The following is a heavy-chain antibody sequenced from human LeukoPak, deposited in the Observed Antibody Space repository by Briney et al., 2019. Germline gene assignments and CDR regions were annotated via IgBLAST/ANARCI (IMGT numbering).Heavy chain of an antibody. D-gene: IGHD6-13*01. CDR3: ASDIPAGAGTHDY. V-gene: IGHV4-39*02. J-gene: IGHJ4*02. Sequence: SETLSLTCTVSGGSISSSSFFWGLIRQPPGKGLEWIGSISYTGSTCYNPSLKSRVTISVDTSKNHFSLKLSSVTAADTAVYYCASDIPAGAGTHDYWGQGTLVTVSS. CDR2: ISYTGST. CDR1: GGSISSSSFF.